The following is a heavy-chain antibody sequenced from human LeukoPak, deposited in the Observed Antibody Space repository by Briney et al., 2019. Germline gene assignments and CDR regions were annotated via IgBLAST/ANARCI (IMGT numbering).Heavy chain of an antibody. J-gene: IGHJ6*03. CDR1: GFTFSTFV. D-gene: IGHD2-15*01. CDR2: ISYDGSNK. V-gene: IGHV3-30*03. CDR3: ARDAQVVGYCSGGSCYLKTTYYYYYMDV. Sequence: GGSLRLSCAASGFTFSTFVMHWVRQAPGKELEWVAVISYDGSNKYYAEYVKGRFTISRDNSKNTLYLQMNSLRAEDTAVYYCARDAQVVGYCSGGSCYLKTTYYYYYMDVWDKGTTVTVSS.